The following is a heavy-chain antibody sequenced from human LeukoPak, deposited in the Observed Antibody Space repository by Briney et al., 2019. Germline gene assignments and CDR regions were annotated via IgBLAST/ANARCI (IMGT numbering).Heavy chain of an antibody. CDR2: IYSGGGT. D-gene: IGHD3-22*01. V-gene: IGHV3-66*01. Sequence: GESLRLSCAASGFTVSSGYMSWVRQAPGKGLECASVIYSGGGTHYADSVKGRFSISRDNSKSTLFLQMNSLRLEDTAVYYCVRDDRSRMDWGQGTLVTVSS. CDR1: GFTVSSGY. J-gene: IGHJ4*02. CDR3: VRDDRSRMD.